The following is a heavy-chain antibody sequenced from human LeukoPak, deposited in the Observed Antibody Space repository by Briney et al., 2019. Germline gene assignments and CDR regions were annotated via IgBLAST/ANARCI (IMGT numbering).Heavy chain of an antibody. CDR3: ARAYLVGALRFDP. J-gene: IGHJ5*02. CDR2: INPNSGGT. V-gene: IGHV1-2*02. D-gene: IGHD1-26*01. CDR1: GYTFTGYY. Sequence: ASVKVSCKASGYTFTGYYMHWVRQAPGQGLEWMGWINPNSGGTNYAQKFQGRVTITRNTSISTAYMELSSLRSEDTAVYYCARAYLVGALRFDPWGQGTLVTVSS.